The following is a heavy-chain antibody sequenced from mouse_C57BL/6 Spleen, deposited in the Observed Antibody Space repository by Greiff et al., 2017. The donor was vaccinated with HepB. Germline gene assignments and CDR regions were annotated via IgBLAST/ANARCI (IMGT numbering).Heavy chain of an antibody. Sequence: QVQLQQSGAELVRPGASVKLSCKASGYTFTDYYINWVKQRPGQGLEWIARIIPGSGNTYYNEKFKGKATLTAENSSSTAYRQLSNLTSEDSAGYYCVRESEALIAYWGQGTLVTVSA. D-gene: IGHD3-2*02. CDR3: VRESEALIAY. V-gene: IGHV1-76*01. CDR2: IIPGSGNT. J-gene: IGHJ3*01. CDR1: GYTFTDYY.